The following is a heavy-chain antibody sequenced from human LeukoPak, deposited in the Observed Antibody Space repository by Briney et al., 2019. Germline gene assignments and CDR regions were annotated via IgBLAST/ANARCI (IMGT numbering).Heavy chain of an antibody. CDR2: ISSSGSTI. CDR3: ARSVRGSGSYPFYYYYGMDV. CDR1: GFTFSDYY. J-gene: IGHJ6*02. Sequence: PGGSLRLSCAASGFTFSDYYMSWIRQAPGKGLEWVSYISSSGSTIYYADSVKGRFTISRDNAKNSLYLQMNSLRAEDTAVYYCARSVRGSGSYPFYYYYGMDVWGQGTTVTVSS. V-gene: IGHV3-11*01. D-gene: IGHD3-10*01.